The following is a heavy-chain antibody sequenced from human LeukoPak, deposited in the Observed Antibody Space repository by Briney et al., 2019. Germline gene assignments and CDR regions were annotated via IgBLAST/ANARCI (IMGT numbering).Heavy chain of an antibody. CDR3: ARDRAFGVGTIDY. CDR2: IYSGGST. V-gene: IGHV3-66*02. Sequence: PGGSLRLSCAASGFTVSSNYMSWVRQAPGEGLEWVSVIYSGGSTYYADSVKGRFTISRDNSKNTLYLQMNSLRAEDTAVYYCARDRAFGVGTIDYWGQGTLVTVSS. D-gene: IGHD3-3*01. J-gene: IGHJ4*02. CDR1: GFTVSSNY.